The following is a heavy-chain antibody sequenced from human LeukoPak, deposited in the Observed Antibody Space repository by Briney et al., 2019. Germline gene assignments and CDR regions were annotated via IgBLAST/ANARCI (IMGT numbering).Heavy chain of an antibody. CDR1: GYTFTNYY. J-gene: IGHJ5*02. CDR3: ARAPSQWDNWFDP. Sequence: ASVKVSCKASGYTFTNYYMHWVRQAPGQGLEWMGIINPSGGSTTYAQKFQDRVAMTTDTSTSTAYMELRSLRSDDTAVYYCARAPSQWDNWFDPWGQGTLVTVSS. V-gene: IGHV1-46*01. D-gene: IGHD1-26*01. CDR2: INPSGGST.